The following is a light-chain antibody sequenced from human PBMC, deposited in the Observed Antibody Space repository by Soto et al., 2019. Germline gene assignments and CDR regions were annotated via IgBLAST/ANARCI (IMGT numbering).Light chain of an antibody. V-gene: IGLV2-11*01. J-gene: IGLJ1*01. Sequence: QSVLTQPRSVSGSPGQSVTISCTGTSSDIGGFNFVSWYQQHPGKAPKLMISDVTKRPSGVPDRFSGSKSGSTAYLTISGLQAEDEADYYCSSYTSSRTLTFGTGTKLTVL. CDR1: SSDIGGFNF. CDR3: SSYTSSRTLT. CDR2: DVT.